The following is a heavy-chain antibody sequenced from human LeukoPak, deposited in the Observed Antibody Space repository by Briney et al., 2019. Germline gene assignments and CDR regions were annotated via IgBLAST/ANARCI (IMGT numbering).Heavy chain of an antibody. V-gene: IGHV3-73*01. Sequence: GGSLRLSCAASGFTFSGSAMHWVRQASGKGLEWVGRIRSKANSYATAYAASVKGRFTISRDDSKNTAYLQMNSLKTEDTAVYYCRIWRDGYGGREDFDYWGQGTLVTVSS. CDR1: GFTFSGSA. CDR2: IRSKANSYAT. CDR3: RIWRDGYGGREDFDY. J-gene: IGHJ4*02. D-gene: IGHD5-24*01.